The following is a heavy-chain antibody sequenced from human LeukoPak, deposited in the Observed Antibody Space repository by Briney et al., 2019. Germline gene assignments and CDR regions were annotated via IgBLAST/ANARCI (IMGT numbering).Heavy chain of an antibody. Sequence: TGGSLRLSCAASGFTFSSYSMNWVRQAPGKGXXXXXXXSSSSSYIYYADSVKGRFTISRDNAKNSLYLQMNSLRAEDTAVYYCARGHYDILTGVFDYWGQGTLVTVSS. J-gene: IGHJ4*02. CDR3: ARGHYDILTGVFDY. CDR1: GFTFSSYS. V-gene: IGHV3-21*01. D-gene: IGHD3-9*01. CDR2: XSSSSSYI.